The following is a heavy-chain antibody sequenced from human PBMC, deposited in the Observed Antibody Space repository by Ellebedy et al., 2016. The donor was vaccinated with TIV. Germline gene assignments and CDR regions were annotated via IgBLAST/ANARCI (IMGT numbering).Heavy chain of an antibody. V-gene: IGHV3-7*03. D-gene: IGHD6-19*01. CDR3: GRALENSGWYVGY. Sequence: PGGSLRLSCAASGFTFSDYWMTWVRKAPGKGLEWVANIKRDGSDKYYVDSVKGRFSISRDNAKNSLYLEMNSLRAEDTAVYYCGRALENSGWYVGYWGQGTLVTVSS. CDR1: GFTFSDYW. J-gene: IGHJ4*02. CDR2: IKRDGSDK.